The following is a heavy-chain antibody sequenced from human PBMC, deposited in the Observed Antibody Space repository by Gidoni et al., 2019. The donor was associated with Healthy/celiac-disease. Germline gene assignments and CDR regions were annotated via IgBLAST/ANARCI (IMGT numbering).Heavy chain of an antibody. CDR1: GFTFSSYG. V-gene: IGHV3-30*18. J-gene: IGHJ4*02. CDR2: ISYDGSNK. D-gene: IGHD3-10*01. Sequence: QVQLVKSGGGVVQPGRSLRLSCAASGFTFSSYGMHWVRQAPGKGLEWVAVISYDGSNKYYADSGKGRFTISRDNSKNTLYLQMNSLRAEDTAVYYCAKTVPPGGSGSSITLRFDYWGQGTLVTVSS. CDR3: AKTVPPGGSGSSITLRFDY.